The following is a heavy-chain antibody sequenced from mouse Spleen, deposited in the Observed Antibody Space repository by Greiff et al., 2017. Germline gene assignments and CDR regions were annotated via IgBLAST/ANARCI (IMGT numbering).Heavy chain of an antibody. CDR1: GFTFSSYA. J-gene: IGHJ2*01. CDR2: ISDGGSYT. CDR3: ARDLRDYLDY. V-gene: IGHV5-4*01. Sequence: EVQRVESGGGLVKPGGSLKLSCAASGFTFSSYAMSWVRQTPEKRLEWVATISDGGSYTYYPDNVKGRFTISRDNAKNNLYLQMSHLKSEDTAMYYCARDLRDYLDYWGQGTTLTVSS.